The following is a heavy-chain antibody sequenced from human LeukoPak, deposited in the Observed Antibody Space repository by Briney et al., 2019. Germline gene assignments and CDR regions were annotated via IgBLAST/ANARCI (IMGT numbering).Heavy chain of an antibody. CDR3: AREEWELLRYYYYYMDV. D-gene: IGHD1-26*01. CDR1: GFTSSNYW. V-gene: IGHV3-74*01. J-gene: IGHJ6*03. Sequence: GGSLRLSCAASGFTSSNYWMHWVRQAPGKGLVWVSRLNSDGSSTNHADSVKGRFTISRDNAKNTLYLQMNSLRVEDTALYYCAREEWELLRYYYYYMDVWGKGTTVTVSS. CDR2: LNSDGSST.